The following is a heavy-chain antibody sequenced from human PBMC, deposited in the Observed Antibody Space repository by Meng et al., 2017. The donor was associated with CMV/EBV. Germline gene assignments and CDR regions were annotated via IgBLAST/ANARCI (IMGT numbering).Heavy chain of an antibody. CDR1: GGSFSGYY. Sequence: GSLRLSCAVYGGSFSGYYWSWIRQPPGNGLEWIGEINHSGSTNYNPSLKSRVTISVDTSKNQLSLKLSAVTAADTAVYYCARGAYDFWSGKDDYWGQGTLVTVSS. CDR2: INHSGST. CDR3: ARGAYDFWSGKDDY. V-gene: IGHV4-34*01. D-gene: IGHD3-3*01. J-gene: IGHJ4*02.